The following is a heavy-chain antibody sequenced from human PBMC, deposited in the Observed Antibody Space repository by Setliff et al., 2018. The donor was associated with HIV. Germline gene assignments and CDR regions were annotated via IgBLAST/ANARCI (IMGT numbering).Heavy chain of an antibody. V-gene: IGHV4-31*03. CDR3: ARGRGSSSSWPIDY. CDR2: ISYSGNT. J-gene: IGHJ4*02. CDR1: GGSISSGGYY. D-gene: IGHD6-13*01. Sequence: PSETLSLTCTVSGGSISSGGYYWTWVRQHPGEGLECIGYISYSGNTYYNPSLKSRVTISIDTSKNQFSLKLSSVTAADTAVYFCARGRGSSSSWPIDYWGQGTLVTVSS.